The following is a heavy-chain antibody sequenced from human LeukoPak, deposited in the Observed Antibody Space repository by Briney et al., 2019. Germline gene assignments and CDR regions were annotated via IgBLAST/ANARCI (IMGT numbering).Heavy chain of an antibody. D-gene: IGHD6-19*01. J-gene: IGHJ5*02. V-gene: IGHV4-59*01. CDR3: AREYSSGLNWFDP. Sequence: SETLSLTCTLSGGSLNNYYWSWIRQPPGKGLEWIGYIYYNGNTNYNPSLKSRVTISVDTSKNQFSLKLSSVTAADTAVYFCAREYSSGLNWFDPWGQGTLVTVSS. CDR2: IYYNGNT. CDR1: GGSLNNYY.